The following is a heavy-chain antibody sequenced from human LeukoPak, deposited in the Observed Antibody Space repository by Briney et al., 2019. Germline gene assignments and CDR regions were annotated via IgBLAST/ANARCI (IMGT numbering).Heavy chain of an antibody. D-gene: IGHD3-22*01. CDR3: ARRSDDSSGYYYYFDY. CDR1: GGSISSSSYY. J-gene: IGHJ4*02. Sequence: PSETLSPTCTVSGGSISSSSYYWGWIRQPPGKGLEWIGSIYYSGSTYYNPSLKSRVTISVDTSKNQFSLKLSSVTAADTAVYYCARRSDDSSGYYYYFDYWGQGTLVTVSS. CDR2: IYYSGST. V-gene: IGHV4-39*01.